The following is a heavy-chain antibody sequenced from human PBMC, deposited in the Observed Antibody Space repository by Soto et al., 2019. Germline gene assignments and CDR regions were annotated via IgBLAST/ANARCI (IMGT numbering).Heavy chain of an antibody. CDR3: ARGVLRSYYFDY. D-gene: IGHD3-3*01. CDR2: KYDSGNT. CDR1: GDSISSGDDY. J-gene: IGHJ4*02. V-gene: IGHV4-30-4*01. Sequence: SETLSLTCTVSGDSISSGDDYWSWIRQPPGGGLEYIGYKYDSGNTYFNPSLKSRVILSVDTSKNQFSLNLSSVTAADTAVYYCARGVLRSYYFDYWGQGILVTV.